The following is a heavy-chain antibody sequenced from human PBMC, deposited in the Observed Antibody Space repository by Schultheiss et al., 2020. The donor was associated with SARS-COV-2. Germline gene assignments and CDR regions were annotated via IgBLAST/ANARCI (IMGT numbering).Heavy chain of an antibody. CDR3: ARQAEGGYSYGSSYYYYGLDV. CDR2: IYTSGST. Sequence: SETLSLTCAVYGGSFSGYYWSWIRQPPGKGLEWIGRIYTSGSTNYNPSLKSRVTMSVDTSKNQFSLKLSSVTAADTAVYYCARQAEGGYSYGSSYYYYGLDVWGQGTTVTVSS. J-gene: IGHJ6*02. V-gene: IGHV4-59*10. D-gene: IGHD5-18*01. CDR1: GGSFSGYY.